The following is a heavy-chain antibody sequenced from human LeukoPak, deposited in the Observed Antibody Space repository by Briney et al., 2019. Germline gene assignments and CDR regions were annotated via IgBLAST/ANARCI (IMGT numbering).Heavy chain of an antibody. D-gene: IGHD2-15*01. CDR2: INSDGSST. V-gene: IGHV3-74*01. J-gene: IGHJ4*02. CDR1: GFTFSSYW. CDR3: ARSLSGGNCHD. Sequence: PGGSLRLFCAASGFTFSSYWMHWVRQAPGKGLVWVSRINSDGSSTSYADSVKGRFTISRDNAKNTLYLQMNSLRAEDTAVYYCARSLSGGNCHDWGQGTLVTVSS.